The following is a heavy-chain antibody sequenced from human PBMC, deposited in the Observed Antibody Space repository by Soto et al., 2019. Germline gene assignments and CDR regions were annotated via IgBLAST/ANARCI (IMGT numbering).Heavy chain of an antibody. J-gene: IGHJ5*02. CDR3: EKDLTVVVVPIAKNWYGP. CDR1: GFTFSSYA. D-gene: IGHD2-2*01. V-gene: IGHV3-23*01. CDR2: ISGRGGST. Sequence: EVQLLESGGGLVQPGGSLRLSCAASGFTFSSYAMSWVRQAPGKGLEWVSAISGRGGSTYYADSVKGRFTISRDNSKNTLSLQMNSERAGDKAVYYCEKDLTVVVVPIAKNWYGPRGQGTL.